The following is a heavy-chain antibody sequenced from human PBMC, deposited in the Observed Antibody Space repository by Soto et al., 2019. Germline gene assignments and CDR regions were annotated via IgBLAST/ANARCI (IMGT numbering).Heavy chain of an antibody. D-gene: IGHD2-15*01. J-gene: IGHJ6*02. CDR1: GDSVYSNSAT. CDR2: TYYRSKWYS. CDR3: VRARYCSGGSCYKGLDV. Sequence: PSQTLSLTCAISGDSVYSNSATWNWIRQSPSRGLEWLGRTYYRSKWYSEYAESVKSRITIKPETPNNQFSLQMNSVTPDDTAVYYCVRARYCSGGSCYKGLDVWGQGTTVTVSS. V-gene: IGHV6-1*01.